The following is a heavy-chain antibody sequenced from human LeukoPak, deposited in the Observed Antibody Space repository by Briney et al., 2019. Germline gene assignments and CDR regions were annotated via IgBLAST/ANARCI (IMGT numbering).Heavy chain of an antibody. CDR2: IHHSGTT. J-gene: IGHJ4*02. V-gene: IGHV4-61*01. D-gene: IGHD1-1*01. CDR1: GGSVSRGSYY. CDR3: AKVRLEGTY. Sequence: SETLSLTCTVSGGSVSRGSYYWSWTRQPPGKGLEWIGYIHHSGTTNYSPSLKSRVTISVDMSKNQFFLNLTSVTAADTAVYYCAKVRLEGTYWGQGTLVTVSS.